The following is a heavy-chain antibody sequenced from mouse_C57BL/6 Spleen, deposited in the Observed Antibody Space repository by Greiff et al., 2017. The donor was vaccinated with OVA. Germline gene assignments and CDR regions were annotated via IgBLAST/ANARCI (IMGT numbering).Heavy chain of an antibody. Sequence: VQLQQSGAELVRPGASVKLSCTASGFNIKDDYMHWVKQRPEQGLEWIGWIDPENGDTEYASKFQGKATITADTSSNTAYLQLSSLTSEDTAVYYCTTSVLRYQGDYFDYGGQGTTLTVSS. CDR3: TTSVLRYQGDYFDY. D-gene: IGHD1-1*01. CDR2: IDPENGDT. V-gene: IGHV14-4*01. J-gene: IGHJ2*01. CDR1: GFNIKDDY.